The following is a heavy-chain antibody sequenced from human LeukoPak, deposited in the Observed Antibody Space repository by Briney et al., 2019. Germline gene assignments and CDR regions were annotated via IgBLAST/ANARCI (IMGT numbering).Heavy chain of an antibody. CDR3: ARCSDDYGSGTLGGFDP. D-gene: IGHD3-10*01. V-gene: IGHV3-11*06. J-gene: IGHJ5*02. CDR1: GFTFSDYY. Sequence: KPGGSLRVSCAASGFTFSDYYMSWIRQAPGKGLEWVSYISSSSSYTNYADSVKGRFTISRDNAKNSLYLQMNSLRAEDTAVYYCARCSDDYGSGTLGGFDPWGQGTLVTVSS. CDR2: ISSSSSYT.